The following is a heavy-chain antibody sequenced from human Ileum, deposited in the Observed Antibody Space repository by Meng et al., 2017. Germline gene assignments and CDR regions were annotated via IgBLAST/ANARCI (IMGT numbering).Heavy chain of an antibody. V-gene: IGHV1-18*04. CDR2: INTSNGKT. CDR3: ARERDEYSSGYFYLF. Sequence: ASVKVSCKASGYTFTRYGISWVRQAPGLGLEWMGWINTSNGKTNYAQKFQGRVTMTIDTSTSTAFLDLRSLRSDDTAVYYCARERDEYSSGYFYLFWGQGTLVTVSS. J-gene: IGHJ4*02. D-gene: IGHD3-22*01. CDR1: GYTFTRYG.